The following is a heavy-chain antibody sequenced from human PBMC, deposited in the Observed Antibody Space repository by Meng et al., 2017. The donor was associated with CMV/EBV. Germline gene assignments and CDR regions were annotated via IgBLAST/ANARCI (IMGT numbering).Heavy chain of an antibody. J-gene: IGHJ6*02. CDR1: GLTVSSNY. CDR2: IYSGGST. Sequence: GESLKISCAASGLTVSSNYMGWVRQAPGKGLEWVSVIYSGGSTYYADSVKGRFTISRDNSKNTLYLQMNSLRAEDTAVYYCARDLEDNSGFFGMDVWGQGTTVTVSS. V-gene: IGHV3-53*01. CDR3: ARDLEDNSGFFGMDV. D-gene: IGHD3-22*01.